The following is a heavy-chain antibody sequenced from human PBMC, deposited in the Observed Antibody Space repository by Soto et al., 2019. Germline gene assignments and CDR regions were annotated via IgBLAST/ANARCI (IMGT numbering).Heavy chain of an antibody. Sequence: TLSLTCTVSGGSISSYYWSWIRQPPGKGLEWIGYIYYSGSTNYNPSLKSRVTISVDTSKNQFSLKLSSVTAADTAVYYCARDYYGSGSYNWFDPWGQGTLVTVSS. CDR2: IYYSGST. J-gene: IGHJ5*02. D-gene: IGHD3-10*01. CDR3: ARDYYGSGSYNWFDP. CDR1: GGSISSYY. V-gene: IGHV4-59*01.